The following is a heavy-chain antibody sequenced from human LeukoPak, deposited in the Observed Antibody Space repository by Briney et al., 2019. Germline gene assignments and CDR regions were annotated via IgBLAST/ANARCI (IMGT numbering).Heavy chain of an antibody. D-gene: IGHD2-2*01. V-gene: IGHV3-48*01. CDR1: GFTFNNAW. J-gene: IGHJ4*02. CDR2: ISSSSSTV. Sequence: GGSLRLSFAASGFTFNNAWMTWVRQAPGKGLEWVSYISSSSSTVYYADSVKGRFTIARDNAKNSLYLHMNSLRAEDTALYYCARLCSTTNCSDWGQGTRVTVSS. CDR3: ARLCSTTNCSD.